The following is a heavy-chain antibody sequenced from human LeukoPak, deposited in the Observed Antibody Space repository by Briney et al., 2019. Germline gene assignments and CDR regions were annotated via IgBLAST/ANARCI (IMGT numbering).Heavy chain of an antibody. CDR1: GGSVSSGSYY. J-gene: IGHJ4*02. V-gene: IGHV4-61*02. CDR2: IYTSGST. D-gene: IGHD3-10*01. Sequence: PSETLSLTCTVSGGSVSSGSYYWSWIRQPAGKGLEWIGRIYTSGSTDYSPSLKSRVTMSLDTSKNQLSLRLSSVTAADTAVYYCARNFGSGNYFDYWGQGTLVTVSS. CDR3: ARNFGSGNYFDY.